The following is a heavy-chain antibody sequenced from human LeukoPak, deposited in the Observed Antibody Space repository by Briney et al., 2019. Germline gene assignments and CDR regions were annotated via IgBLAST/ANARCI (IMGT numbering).Heavy chain of an antibody. CDR1: GFSFRKYN. CDR2: ISSSGSNI. Sequence: PGGSLRLSCAVSGFSFRKYNMNWVRQAPGKGLERGSYISSSGSNIYYADSVKGRFTISRENTKSSLYLQMNSLRAEDTSIYYCARARSTSSWNGENWFDPWGQGTLVTVSS. V-gene: IGHV3-48*03. CDR3: ARARSTSSWNGENWFDP. J-gene: IGHJ5*02. D-gene: IGHD6-13*01.